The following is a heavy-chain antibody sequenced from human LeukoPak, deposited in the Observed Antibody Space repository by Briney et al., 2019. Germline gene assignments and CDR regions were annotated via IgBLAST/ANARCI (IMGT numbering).Heavy chain of an antibody. V-gene: IGHV3-74*01. D-gene: IGHD3-10*01. J-gene: IGHJ4*02. CDR2: INSDGSTT. CDR1: GFTLSSYW. CDR3: IYYGSGSYYKYYFDY. Sequence: GGSLRLSCAASGFTLSSYWMHWVRQAPGKGLVWVSRINSDGSTTSYADSVKGRFTISRDNAKNTLYLQMNSLRAEDTAVYYCIYYGSGSYYKYYFDYWGQGTLLTVSS.